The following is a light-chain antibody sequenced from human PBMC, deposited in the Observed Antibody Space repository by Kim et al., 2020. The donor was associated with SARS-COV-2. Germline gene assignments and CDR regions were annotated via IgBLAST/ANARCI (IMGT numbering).Light chain of an antibody. V-gene: IGKV3-20*01. Sequence: SPGERATLSCRASQSVSSSYLAWYQQKPGQAPRLLIHGASSRATGIPDRFSGSGSGTDFTLTISRLEPEDFAVYYCQQYGSLPRTFGQGTKVDIK. CDR2: GAS. J-gene: IGKJ1*01. CDR1: QSVSSSY. CDR3: QQYGSLPRT.